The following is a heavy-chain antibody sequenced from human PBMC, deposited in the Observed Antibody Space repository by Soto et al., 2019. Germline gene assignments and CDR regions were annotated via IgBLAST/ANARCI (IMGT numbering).Heavy chain of an antibody. V-gene: IGHV3-15*07. CDR1: GFTFNNAW. Sequence: EVQLVESGGGLVKPGGSLRLSCAASGFTFNNAWINWVRQAPGKGLEWVGRIKSKTDGGTPDYAAPVKGRFAISRDDSKNRVYLQMNSLKTEDTGIYYCTTDSYSSIIVVRFDYWGHGTLVTVSS. J-gene: IGHJ4*01. D-gene: IGHD3-22*01. CDR2: IKSKTDGGTP. CDR3: TTDSYSSIIVVRFDY.